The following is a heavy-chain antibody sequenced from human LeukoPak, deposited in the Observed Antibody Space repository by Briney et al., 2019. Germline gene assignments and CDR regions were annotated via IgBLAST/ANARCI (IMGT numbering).Heavy chain of an antibody. CDR3: ARAPPYYYDSSGSRFDY. CDR1: VYTFTSYY. J-gene: IGHJ4*02. D-gene: IGHD3-22*01. V-gene: IGHV1-46*01. CDR2: INPSGGST. Sequence: ASVKVSCKASVYTFTSYYMHWVRQAPGQGLEWMGIINPSGGSTSYAQKFQGRVTMTRDMSTSTVYMELSSLRSEDTAVYYCARAPPYYYDSSGSRFDYWGQGTLVTVSS.